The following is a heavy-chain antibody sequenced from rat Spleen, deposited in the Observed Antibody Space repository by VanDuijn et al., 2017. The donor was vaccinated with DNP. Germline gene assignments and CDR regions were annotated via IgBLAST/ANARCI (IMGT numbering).Heavy chain of an antibody. CDR1: GFNFNDYW. CDR3: ARWSDYFDY. J-gene: IGHJ2*01. CDR2: ITTGGGNS. D-gene: IGHD4-2*01. V-gene: IGHV5S11*01. Sequence: EVKLVESGGGLVQPGRSLKLSCAASGFNFNDYWMGWVRQAPTRGLEWVASITTGGGNSYYRDSVKGRFTISRDNAKSTLYLHMDSLRSEETATYYCARWSDYFDYWGQGVMVTVSS.